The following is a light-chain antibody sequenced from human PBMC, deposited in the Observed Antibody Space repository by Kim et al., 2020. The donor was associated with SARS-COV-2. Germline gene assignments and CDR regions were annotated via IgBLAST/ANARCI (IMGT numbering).Light chain of an antibody. V-gene: IGKV3-20*01. CDR1: QSVSSSY. Sequence: EIVLTQSPGTLSLSPGERATVSCRASQSVSSSYLAWYQQKPGQAPRLLIYVASSRATGIPDRFSGSGSGTDFTLTISRLEPEDFAVYYWQEYRSSQWTFGQGTKVDIK. CDR3: QEYRSSQWT. CDR2: VAS. J-gene: IGKJ1*01.